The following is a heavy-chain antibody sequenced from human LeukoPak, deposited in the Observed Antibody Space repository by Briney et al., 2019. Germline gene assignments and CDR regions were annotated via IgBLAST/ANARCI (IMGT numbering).Heavy chain of an antibody. CDR1: GGSISGYY. CDR3: ARVRVVLGGPIDY. D-gene: IGHD3-10*01. J-gene: IGHJ4*02. V-gene: IGHV4-59*08. CDR2: IYYSGST. Sequence: SETLSLTCTVSGGSISGYYWNWIRQPPGKGLEWIGYIYYSGSTKYNPSLKSRVTISVDTSKNQFSLKLSSVTAADTAVYYCARVRVVLGGPIDYGGQGTLVTVSS.